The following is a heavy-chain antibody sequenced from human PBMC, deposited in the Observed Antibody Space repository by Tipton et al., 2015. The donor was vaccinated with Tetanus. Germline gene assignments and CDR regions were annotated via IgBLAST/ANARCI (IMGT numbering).Heavy chain of an antibody. D-gene: IGHD3-9*01. CDR2: ISHSGTT. V-gene: IGHV4-61*08. CDR3: ARATEHDFMTGYDN. J-gene: IGHJ4*02. Sequence: TLSLTCTVSGGSISSDAHYWSWIRQALGKGLEWLGYISHSGTTNYNPSLMSRVTLSLDTARGQFSLKLTSGTAADTSVYYLARATEHDFMTGYDNWGPGTQVTVSS. CDR1: GGSISSDAHY.